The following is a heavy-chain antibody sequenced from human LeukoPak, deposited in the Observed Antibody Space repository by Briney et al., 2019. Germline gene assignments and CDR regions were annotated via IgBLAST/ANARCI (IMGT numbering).Heavy chain of an antibody. J-gene: IGHJ4*02. D-gene: IGHD2-21*02. Sequence: SQTLSLTCTVSGGSISSGSYYWSWIRQPAGKGLEWIVRIYTSGSTNYNPSLKSRVTISVDTSKNQFSLKLSSVTAADTAVYYCARAYCGGDCSVDYWGQGTLVTVSS. CDR3: ARAYCGGDCSVDY. V-gene: IGHV4-61*02. CDR1: GGSISSGSYY. CDR2: IYTSGST.